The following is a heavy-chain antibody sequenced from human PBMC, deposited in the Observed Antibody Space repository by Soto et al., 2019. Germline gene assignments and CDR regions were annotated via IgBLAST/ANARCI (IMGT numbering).Heavy chain of an antibody. CDR1: GFSFNTYW. V-gene: IGHV3-7*03. J-gene: IGHJ4*02. D-gene: IGHD2-21*02. Sequence: EVQLVESGGGLVQPGGSLRLSCAAAGFSFNTYWMSWVRQAPGKGLEWVASINPDGVRKYFADSVKGRFTISRDSAENSLYLQKISLKAEDTAVYYCARWESGDWYLGVWGQGTLVTVSS. CDR3: ARWESGDWYLGV. CDR2: INPDGVRK.